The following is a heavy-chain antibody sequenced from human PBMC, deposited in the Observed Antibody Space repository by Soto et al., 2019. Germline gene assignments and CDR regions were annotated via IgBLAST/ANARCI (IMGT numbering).Heavy chain of an antibody. Sequence: QVQLEQSGAEVKKPGSSVKVSCKASGGAFRTAAISWARQAPGQGLEWMGGIMPVFRTPDYAQKFQGRVTITADESTNTAYMELSGLRSDDTAVYYCARDNDRPQLGGNYYYILDVWGQGTTITVSS. V-gene: IGHV1-69*12. CDR3: ARDNDRPQLGGNYYYILDV. J-gene: IGHJ6*02. CDR2: IMPVFRTP. D-gene: IGHD2-8*01. CDR1: GGAFRTAA.